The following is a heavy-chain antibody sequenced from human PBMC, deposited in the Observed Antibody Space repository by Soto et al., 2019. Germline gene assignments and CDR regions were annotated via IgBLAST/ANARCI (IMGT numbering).Heavy chain of an antibody. CDR1: GGSISSGGYS. J-gene: IGHJ4*02. Sequence: QLQLQESGSGLVKPSQTLSLTCAVSGGSISSGGYSWSWIRQPPGKGLEWIGYIYHSGSTYYNPSPKKRIINIVRKSKNQFLLKLRPGDGAETAVFYFCRGPGHWGQGTLVTVSS. CDR2: IYHSGST. D-gene: IGHD3-10*01. V-gene: IGHV4-30-2*01. CDR3: CRGPGH.